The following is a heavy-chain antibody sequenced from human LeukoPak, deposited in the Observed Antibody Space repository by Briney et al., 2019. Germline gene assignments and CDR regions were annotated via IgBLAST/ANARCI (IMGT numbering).Heavy chain of an antibody. D-gene: IGHD4-11*01. CDR2: IRPSDGST. CDR1: GYTFSTFY. CDR3: ASTDPTVQYFDY. V-gene: IGHV1-46*01. J-gene: IGHJ4*02. Sequence: ASVKVSCKASGYTFSTFYVHWARQAPGQGLEWMGMIRPSDGSTRYAEKFQGRVTMTRDTSTSTVYMEVSRLKSEDTAVYYCASTDPTVQYFDYWGQGTLVTVSS.